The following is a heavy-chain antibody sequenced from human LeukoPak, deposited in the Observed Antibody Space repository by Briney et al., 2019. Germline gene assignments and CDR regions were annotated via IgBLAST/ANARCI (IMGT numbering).Heavy chain of an antibody. V-gene: IGHV4-59*12. J-gene: IGHJ5*02. D-gene: IGHD3-16*02. CDR3: ASRVRVWGSYRGLNWFDP. CDR2: IYYSGST. Sequence: SETLSLTCTVSGGSISSYYWSWIRQPPGKGLEWIGYIYYSGSTNYNPSLKSRVTISVDTSKNQFSLKLSSVTAADTAVYYCASRVRVWGSYRGLNWFDPWGQGTLVTVSS. CDR1: GGSISSYY.